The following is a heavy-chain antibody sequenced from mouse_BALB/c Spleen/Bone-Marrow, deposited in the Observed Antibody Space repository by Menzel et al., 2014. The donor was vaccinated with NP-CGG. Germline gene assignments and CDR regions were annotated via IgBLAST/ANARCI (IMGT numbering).Heavy chain of an antibody. CDR3: ARGVRQLGLPF. CDR2: IDPAKDNT. Sequence: EVQLQQSGAELVKPGASVKLSCTSSGFNIRDTYIHWVKQGPEQGLEWIGKIDPAKDNTEYDPKFQGKATITADTPSNTAYLQLSSLTSEDTAVYYCARGVRQLGLPFWGQGTLVTVST. V-gene: IGHV14-3*02. D-gene: IGHD3-2*01. J-gene: IGHJ3*01. CDR1: GFNIRDTY.